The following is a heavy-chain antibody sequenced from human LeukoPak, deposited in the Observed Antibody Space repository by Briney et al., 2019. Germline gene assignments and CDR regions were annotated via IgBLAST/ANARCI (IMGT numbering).Heavy chain of an antibody. CDR3: ARSARIVGATTSVDY. D-gene: IGHD1-26*01. CDR1: GFTFSSYS. J-gene: IGHJ4*02. V-gene: IGHV3-21*01. CDR2: ISSSSSYI. Sequence: PVGSLRLSCAASGFTFSSYSMNWVRQAPGKGLEWVSSISSSSSYIHYADSVKGRFTISRDNAKNSLYLQMNSLRAEDTAVYYCARSARIVGATTSVDYWGQGTLVTVSS.